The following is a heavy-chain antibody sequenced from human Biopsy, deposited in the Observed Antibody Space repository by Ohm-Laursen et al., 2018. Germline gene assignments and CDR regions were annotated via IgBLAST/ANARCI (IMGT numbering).Heavy chain of an antibody. Sequence: GASVKVSCKVSGYTLTELSMHWVRQAPGRGLEWMGGFAPENGKTIYAQKFQGRVTMTEDTSIDTAYMELSSLRSEDTAVYYYAADINVWNVNYWGQGTQVTVSS. J-gene: IGHJ4*02. CDR3: AADINVWNVNY. D-gene: IGHD1-1*01. V-gene: IGHV1-24*01. CDR2: FAPENGKT. CDR1: GYTLTELS.